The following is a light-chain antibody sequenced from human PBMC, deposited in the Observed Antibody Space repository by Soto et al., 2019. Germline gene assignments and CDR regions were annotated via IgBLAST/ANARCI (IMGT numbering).Light chain of an antibody. CDR2: DVS. CDR3: QPYDIYRT. Sequence: DIQRTQSPSTLSSSVGDRVTITCRASQNVTTWLAWYQHKPGKAPKLLLYDVSNLESGVPSRFSGSGSGTEFTLTFNSLQSDDFATYFCQPYDIYRTLGQGTKVDIK. V-gene: IGKV1-5*01. CDR1: QNVTTW. J-gene: IGKJ1*01.